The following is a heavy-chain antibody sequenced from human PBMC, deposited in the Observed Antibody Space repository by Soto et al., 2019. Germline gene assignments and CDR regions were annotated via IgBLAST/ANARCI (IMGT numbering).Heavy chain of an antibody. D-gene: IGHD3-3*01. CDR3: ARGGVSTRTFDY. Sequence: HVESLKISCNGSGYNFAGYWIAWVRQMPGKGLELMGIIYPSDSDTRYRPSFQGQVTISADKSISSAYLQWSSLKASDTAMYYCARGGVSTRTFDYWGQGTPVTVSS. V-gene: IGHV5-51*01. CDR2: IYPSDSDT. J-gene: IGHJ4*02. CDR1: GYNFAGYW.